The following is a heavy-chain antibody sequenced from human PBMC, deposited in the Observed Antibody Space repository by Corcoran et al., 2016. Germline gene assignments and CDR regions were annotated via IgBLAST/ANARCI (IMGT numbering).Heavy chain of an antibody. CDR2: IIPIFGTA. CDR1: GGTFSSYA. CDR3: ASPGVSGSYYKRAYYFDY. Sequence: QVQLVQSGAEVKKPGSSVKVSCKASGGTFSSYAISWVRQAPGQGLEWMGGIIPIFGTANYAQKFQGRVTITADESTSTAYMELSSLRSEDTAVYYCASPGVSGSYYKRAYYFDYWGQGTLVTVSS. J-gene: IGHJ4*02. V-gene: IGHV1-69*01. D-gene: IGHD3-10*01.